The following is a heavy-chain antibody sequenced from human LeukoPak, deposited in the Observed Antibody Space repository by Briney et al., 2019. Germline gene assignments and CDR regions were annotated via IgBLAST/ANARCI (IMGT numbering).Heavy chain of an antibody. J-gene: IGHJ4*02. CDR3: ARDGDGFPYSFY. Sequence: ASVKVSCKASGYTFTGYYMRWVRQAPGQGLEWMGWINPNSGGTNYAQKFQGRVTMTRDTSISTAYMELSRLRSDDTAVYYCARDGDGFPYSFYWGQGTLVTVSS. CDR2: INPNSGGT. CDR1: GYTFTGYY. D-gene: IGHD5-24*01. V-gene: IGHV1-2*02.